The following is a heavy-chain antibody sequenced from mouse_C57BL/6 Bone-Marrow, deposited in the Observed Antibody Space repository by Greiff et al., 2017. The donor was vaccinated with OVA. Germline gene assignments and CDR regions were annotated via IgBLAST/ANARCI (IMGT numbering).Heavy chain of an antibody. J-gene: IGHJ1*03. D-gene: IGHD1-1*01. V-gene: IGHV1-18*01. CDR2: INPNNGGT. Sequence: EVKLMESGPELVKPGASVKIPCKASGYTFTDYNMDWVKQSHGKSLEWIGDINPNNGGTIYNQKFKGKATLTVDKSSSTAYMELRSLTSEDTAVYYCARRGSSYGGWYFDVWGTGTTVTVSS. CDR1: GYTFTDYN. CDR3: ARRGSSYGGWYFDV.